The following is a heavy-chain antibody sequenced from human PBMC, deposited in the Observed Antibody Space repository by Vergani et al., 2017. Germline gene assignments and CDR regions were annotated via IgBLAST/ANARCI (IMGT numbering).Heavy chain of an antibody. CDR3: AKEDGGYPEYYFDY. J-gene: IGHJ4*02. CDR2: ISYDGSNK. V-gene: IGHV3-30*18. CDR1: GFTFSSYG. D-gene: IGHD5-12*01. Sequence: QVQLVESGGGVVQPGRSLRLSCAASGFTFSSYGMHWVRQAPGKGLEWVAVISYDGSNKYYADSVKGRFTISRDNSKNTLYLQMNSLRAEDTAVYYCAKEDGGYPEYYFDYWGQGTLVTVSS.